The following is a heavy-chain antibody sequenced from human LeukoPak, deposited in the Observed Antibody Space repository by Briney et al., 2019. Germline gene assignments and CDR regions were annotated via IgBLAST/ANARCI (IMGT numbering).Heavy chain of an antibody. V-gene: IGHV4-34*01. CDR3: ARGQAAAGTGLFDY. D-gene: IGHD6-13*01. CDR1: GGSFSGYY. CDR2: NNHSGST. Sequence: PSETLSLTCAVYGGSFSGYYWSWIRQPPGKGLEWIGENNHSGSTNYNPSLKGRVTISVDTSKNQFSLKLSSVTAADTAVYYCARGQAAAGTGLFDYWGQGTLVTVSS. J-gene: IGHJ4*02.